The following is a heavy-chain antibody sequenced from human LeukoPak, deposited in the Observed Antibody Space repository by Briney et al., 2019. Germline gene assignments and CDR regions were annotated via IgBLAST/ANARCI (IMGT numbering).Heavy chain of an antibody. CDR2: ISSSSSYI. CDR1: GFTFSSYS. V-gene: IGHV3-21*01. Sequence: GGSLRLSCAASGFTFSSYSMNWVRQAPGKGLVWVSSISSSSSYIYYADSVKGRFTISRDNAKNSLYLQMNSLRAEDTAVYYCARDLISAPLGFGEPYPPWGQGTLVTVSS. D-gene: IGHD3-10*01. J-gene: IGHJ5*02. CDR3: ARDLISAPLGFGEPYPP.